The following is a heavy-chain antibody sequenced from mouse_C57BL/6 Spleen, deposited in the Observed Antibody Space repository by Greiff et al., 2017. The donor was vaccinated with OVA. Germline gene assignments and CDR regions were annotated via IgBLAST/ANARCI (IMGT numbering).Heavy chain of an antibody. CDR2: ISDGGSYT. CDR3: ARESYEAMDY. CDR1: GFTFSSYA. J-gene: IGHJ4*01. Sequence: EVNLVESGGGLVKPGGSLKLSCAASGFTFSSYAMSWVRQTPEKRLEWVATISDGGSYTYYPDNVKGRFTISRDNAKNNLYLQMSHLKSEDTAMYYCARESYEAMDYWGQGTSVTVAS. V-gene: IGHV5-4*01. D-gene: IGHD2-3*01.